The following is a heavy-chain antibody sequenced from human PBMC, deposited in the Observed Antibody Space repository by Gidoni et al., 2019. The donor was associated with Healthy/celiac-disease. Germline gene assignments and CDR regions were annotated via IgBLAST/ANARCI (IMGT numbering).Heavy chain of an antibody. D-gene: IGHD3-16*02. CDR1: GFTASSNY. Sequence: EVQLVESGGGLVQPGGSLRPSCAASGFTASSNYMSWVRQAPGKGLEWVSVIYSGGSTYYADSGKGRFTISRDNSKNTLYLQMNSLRAEDTAVYYCARKGKPREEVKGLLSWWFDPWGQGTLVTVSS. V-gene: IGHV3-66*01. CDR3: ARKGKPREEVKGLLSWWFDP. J-gene: IGHJ5*02. CDR2: IYSGGST.